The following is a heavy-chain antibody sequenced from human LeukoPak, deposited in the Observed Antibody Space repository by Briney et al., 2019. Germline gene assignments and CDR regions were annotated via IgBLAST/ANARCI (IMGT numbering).Heavy chain of an antibody. Sequence: GGSLRLSCAASGFTFSNAWMSWVRQAPGKGLEWVGRIKRKTDGGTTDYAAPVKGRFTISRDDSKNTLYLQMNSLKTEDTAVYYCTTDVGRNYVWGSYEAFDIWGQGTMVTVSS. J-gene: IGHJ3*02. CDR2: IKRKTDGGTT. D-gene: IGHD3-16*01. CDR3: TTDVGRNYVWGSYEAFDI. CDR1: GFTFSNAW. V-gene: IGHV3-15*01.